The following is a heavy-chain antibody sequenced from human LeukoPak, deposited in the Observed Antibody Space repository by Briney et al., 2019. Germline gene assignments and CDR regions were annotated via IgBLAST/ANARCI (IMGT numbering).Heavy chain of an antibody. V-gene: IGHV4-59*08. CDR3: TTTTRGWYGVGDY. CDR1: GGSISSYY. J-gene: IGHJ4*02. CDR2: IYYSGST. Sequence: SETLSLTCTVSGGSISSYYWSWIRQPPGKRLEWIGHIYYSGSTNYNPSLKSRVTISVDTSKNHFSLKLSSVTAADTAVYYCTTTTRGWYGVGDYWGQGTLVTVSS. D-gene: IGHD6-19*01.